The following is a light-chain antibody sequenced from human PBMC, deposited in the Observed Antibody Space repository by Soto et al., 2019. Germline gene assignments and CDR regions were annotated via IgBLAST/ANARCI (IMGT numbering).Light chain of an antibody. CDR2: GNS. Sequence: QSVLTQPPSVSGAPGQRVTISCTGSSSNIGAGYDGHWYQQLPGTAPKLLIYGNSNRPSGVPDRFSGSKSGTSASLAITGLQAEDEADYDCQYDDRSVGVFGTGTKLTVL. J-gene: IGLJ1*01. CDR3: QYDDRSVGV. CDR1: SSNIGAGYD. V-gene: IGLV1-40*01.